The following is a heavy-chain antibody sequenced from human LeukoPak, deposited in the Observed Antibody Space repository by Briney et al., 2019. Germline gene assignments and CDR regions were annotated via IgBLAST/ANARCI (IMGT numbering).Heavy chain of an antibody. J-gene: IGHJ5*02. V-gene: IGHV3-23*01. D-gene: IGHD1-7*01. CDR1: GFTFSSYA. CDR3: AKCPLKTGTTSWFDP. Sequence: PGGSLRLSCAASGFTFSSYAMSWVRQAPGKGLEWVSAISGSGGSTYYADSVKGQFTISRDNSKNTLNLQMNSLRAEDTAVYYCAKCPLKTGTTSWFDPWGQGTLVTVSS. CDR2: ISGSGGST.